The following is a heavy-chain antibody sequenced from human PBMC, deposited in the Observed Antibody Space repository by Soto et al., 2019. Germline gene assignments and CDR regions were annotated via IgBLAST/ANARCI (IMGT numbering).Heavy chain of an antibody. Sequence: PSETLSLTCTVSGGSISSYYWSWIRQPPGKGLEWIGYIYYSGSTNYNPSLKSRVTISVDTSKNQFSLKLSSVTAADTAVYYCARETGTHLSYYYGMDVWGQGTTVTVSS. D-gene: IGHD1-1*01. CDR2: IYYSGST. CDR1: GGSISSYY. V-gene: IGHV4-59*01. CDR3: ARETGTHLSYYYGMDV. J-gene: IGHJ6*02.